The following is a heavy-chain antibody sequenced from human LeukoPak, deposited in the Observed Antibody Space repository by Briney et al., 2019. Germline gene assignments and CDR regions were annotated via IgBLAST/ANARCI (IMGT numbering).Heavy chain of an antibody. D-gene: IGHD4-23*01. J-gene: IGHJ6*02. CDR2: FNPNSGGT. CDR3: ARSVTSPYVYYFYGMDV. CDR1: GYTFTGYY. V-gene: IGHV1-2*02. Sequence: ASVKVSCKASGYTFTGYYMHWVRQAPGQGLEWMGWFNPNSGGTNFAQRFQGRVAVTGDTSIGTAYMELSRLRSDDTAVYYCARSVTSPYVYYFYGMDVWGQGTTVTVSS.